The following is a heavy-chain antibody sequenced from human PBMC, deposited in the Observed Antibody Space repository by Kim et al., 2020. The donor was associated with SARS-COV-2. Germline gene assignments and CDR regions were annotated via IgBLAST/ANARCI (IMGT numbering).Heavy chain of an antibody. J-gene: IGHJ4*02. CDR3: ARGRRFDY. V-gene: IGHV4-59*13. CDR2: IYYSGST. Sequence: SETLSLTCTVSGGSISSYYWSWIRQPPGKGLEWIGYIYYSGSTNYNPSLKSRVTISVDTSKNQFSLKLSSVTAADTAVYYCARGRRFDYWGQGTLVTVSS. CDR1: GGSISSYY.